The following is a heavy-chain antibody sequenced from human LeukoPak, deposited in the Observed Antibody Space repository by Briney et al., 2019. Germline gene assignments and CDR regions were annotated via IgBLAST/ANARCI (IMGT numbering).Heavy chain of an antibody. CDR1: GFTFSSYG. CDR3: ATLPYSSGWYVRDY. J-gene: IGHJ4*02. Sequence: GGSLRLSCAASGFTFSSYGMHWVRQAPGKGLEWVAVISYDGSNKYYADSVKGRFTISRDNSKNTLYLQMNSLRAEDTAVYYCATLPYSSGWYVRDYWGQGTLVTVSS. CDR2: ISYDGSNK. V-gene: IGHV3-30*03. D-gene: IGHD6-19*01.